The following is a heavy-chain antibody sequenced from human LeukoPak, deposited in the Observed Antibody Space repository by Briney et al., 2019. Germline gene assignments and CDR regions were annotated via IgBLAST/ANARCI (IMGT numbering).Heavy chain of an antibody. CDR1: GFTFSSYA. D-gene: IGHD3-3*01. CDR3: ARDKKTIFGVVSNDAFDI. CDR2: ISGSGGST. V-gene: IGHV3-23*01. Sequence: GGSLRLSCAASGFTFSSYAMSWVRQAPGKGLEWVSAISGSGGSTYYADSVKGRFTISRDNSKNTLYLQMNSLRAEDTAVYYCARDKKTIFGVVSNDAFDIWGQGTMVTVSS. J-gene: IGHJ3*02.